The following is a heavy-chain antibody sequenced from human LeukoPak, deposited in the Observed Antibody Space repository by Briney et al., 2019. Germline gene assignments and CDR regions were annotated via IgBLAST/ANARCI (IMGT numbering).Heavy chain of an antibody. D-gene: IGHD1-26*01. CDR1: GFTFSSYD. Sequence: SGGSLRLSCAASGFTFSSYDMHWGRQVTGKGLEWVSAIGTAGDTYYPGSVKGRFTISRENAKNYLYLQMNSLRAEDTAVYSCARDTSGSYEYYYYYYGMDVWGQGTTVTVSS. CDR2: IGTAGDT. CDR3: ARDTSGSYEYYYYYYGMDV. V-gene: IGHV3-13*01. J-gene: IGHJ6*02.